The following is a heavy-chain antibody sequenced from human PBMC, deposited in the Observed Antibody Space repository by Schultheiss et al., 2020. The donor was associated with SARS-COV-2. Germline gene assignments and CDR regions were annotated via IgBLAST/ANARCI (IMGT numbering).Heavy chain of an antibody. J-gene: IGHJ6*03. CDR2: INHSGST. D-gene: IGHD3-3*01. Sequence: SQTLSLTCAVYGGSFSGYYWSWIRQPPGKGLEWIGEINHSGSTNYNPSLKSRVTISVDTSKNQFSLKLSSVTAADTAVYYCARDPTYDFWSGYLYYYMDVWGKGTTVTVSS. CDR1: GGSFSGYY. CDR3: ARDPTYDFWSGYLYYYMDV. V-gene: IGHV4-34*01.